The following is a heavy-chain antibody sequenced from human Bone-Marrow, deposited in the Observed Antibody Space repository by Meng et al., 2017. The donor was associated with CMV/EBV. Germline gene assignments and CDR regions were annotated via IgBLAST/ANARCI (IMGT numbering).Heavy chain of an antibody. CDR1: GGSISSYY. J-gene: IGHJ4*02. D-gene: IGHD2-21*01. Sequence: SETLSLTCTVSGGSISSYYWSWIRQPPGKGLEWIGYIYYSGSTYYNPSLKSRVTISVDTSKNQFSLRLSSVTAADTAVYYCAVLWRGRVDYWGQGTLVTVSS. CDR3: AVLWRGRVDY. CDR2: IYYSGST. V-gene: IGHV4-59*04.